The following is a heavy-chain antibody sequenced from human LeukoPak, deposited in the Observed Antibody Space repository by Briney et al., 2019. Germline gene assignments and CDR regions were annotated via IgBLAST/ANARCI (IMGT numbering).Heavy chain of an antibody. D-gene: IGHD6-6*01. CDR2: INPSGST. CDR1: GGSFSGYY. CDR3: ARGGFEEQLRLVY. Sequence: SETLCLTCAVYGGSFSGYYWSWIRQPPGKGLEWIGEINPSGSTNYNPSLKSRVTISVDTSKNQFSLKLSSVTAADTAVYYCARGGFEEQLRLVYWGQGTLVTVSS. V-gene: IGHV4-34*01. J-gene: IGHJ4*02.